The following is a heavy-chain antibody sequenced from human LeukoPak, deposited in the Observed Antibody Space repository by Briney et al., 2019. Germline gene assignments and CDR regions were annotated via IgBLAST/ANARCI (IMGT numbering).Heavy chain of an antibody. J-gene: IGHJ4*02. Sequence: SETLSLTCAVYGGSFSGYSWSWIRQPPGKGLEWIGEINHSGSTNYNPSLKSRVTISVDTSKNQFSLKLSSVTAADTAVYYCAGRPAEPYDSSGYYTYWGQGTLVTVSS. V-gene: IGHV4-34*01. D-gene: IGHD3-22*01. CDR2: INHSGST. CDR1: GGSFSGYS. CDR3: AGRPAEPYDSSGYYTY.